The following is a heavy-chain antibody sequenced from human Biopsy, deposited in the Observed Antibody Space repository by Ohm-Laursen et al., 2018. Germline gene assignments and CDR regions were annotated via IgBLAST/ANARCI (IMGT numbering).Heavy chain of an antibody. CDR2: IDGSGTST. V-gene: IGHV3-23*05. Sequence: GSLRLSRAATGFTFSNYAMTWVRQAPGKGLEWVSSIDGSGTSTSYADPVNGRLTITRDNSKNTMYLEMNSLIAEDTALYYCANDLSYCYMPGTTNHYDGLDVWGRGTTVTVSS. J-gene: IGHJ6*02. CDR3: ANDLSYCYMPGTTNHYDGLDV. D-gene: IGHD2-21*01. CDR1: GFTFSNYA.